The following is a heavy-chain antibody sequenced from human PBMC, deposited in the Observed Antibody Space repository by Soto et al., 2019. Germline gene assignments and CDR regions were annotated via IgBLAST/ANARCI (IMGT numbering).Heavy chain of an antibody. J-gene: IGHJ6*02. CDR3: ARDISTRDRGLYYYYGMDV. CDR1: GYTFTSYG. CDR2: ISAYNGNT. Sequence: ASVKVSCKASGYTFTSYGISWVRQAPGQGLEWMGWISAYNGNTNYAQKLQSRVTMTTDTSTSTAYMELRSLRSDDTAVYYCARDISTRDRGLYYYYGMDVWGQGTTVTVSS. D-gene: IGHD2-2*01. V-gene: IGHV1-18*01.